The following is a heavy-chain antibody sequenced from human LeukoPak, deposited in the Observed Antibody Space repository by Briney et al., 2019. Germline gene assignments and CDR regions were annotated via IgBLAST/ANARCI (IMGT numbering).Heavy chain of an antibody. CDR3: ANGVTTLPYWVY. CDR2: IIPIFGTA. J-gene: IGHJ4*02. D-gene: IGHD4-17*01. Sequence: ASVKVSCKASGGTFSSYAISWVRQAPGQGLEWMGGIIPIFGTANYAQKFQGRVTITADESTGTAYRELSSLRSEDTAVYYCANGVTTLPYWVYWGQGTLVTVSS. CDR1: GGTFSSYA. V-gene: IGHV1-69*13.